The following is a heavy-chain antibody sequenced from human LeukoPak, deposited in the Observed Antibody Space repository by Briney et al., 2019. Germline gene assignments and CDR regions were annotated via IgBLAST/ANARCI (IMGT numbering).Heavy chain of an antibody. Sequence: GASVKVSCKASGYTFTGYYMHWVRQAPGQGLEWMGWINPNNGGTNYAQKFQGRVTMTRGTSISTAYMELSRLKSDDTAVYYCARNGAPGPHYYYMDVWGKGTTVTVSS. D-gene: IGHD2-8*01. CDR1: GYTFTGYY. CDR2: INPNNGGT. CDR3: ARNGAPGPHYYYMDV. V-gene: IGHV1-2*02. J-gene: IGHJ6*03.